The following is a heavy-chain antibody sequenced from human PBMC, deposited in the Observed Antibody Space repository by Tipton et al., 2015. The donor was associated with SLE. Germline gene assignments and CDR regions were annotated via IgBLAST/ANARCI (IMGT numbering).Heavy chain of an antibody. CDR2: IYYSGST. Sequence: TLSLTCTVSGGSISSYYWSWIRQHPGKGLEWIGYIYYSGSTYYNPSLKSRVSISMDTSKNQFSLKLSSVTAADTAVYYCARDPLFGVVKPAFDIWGQGTMVTVS. CDR1: GGSISSYY. J-gene: IGHJ3*02. CDR3: ARDPLFGVVKPAFDI. V-gene: IGHV4-59*12. D-gene: IGHD3-3*01.